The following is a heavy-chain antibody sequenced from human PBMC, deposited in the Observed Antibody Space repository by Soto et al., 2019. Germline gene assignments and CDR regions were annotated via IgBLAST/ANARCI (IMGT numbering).Heavy chain of an antibody. J-gene: IGHJ4*02. Sequence: ASVKVSCKASGYTFTSYGISWVRQAPGQGLEWMGWISAYNGNTNYAQKLQGRVTMTTDTSTSTAYMELRSLRSDDTAVYYCARITGPYSYGYMSDQNFDYWGQGTLVTVSS. D-gene: IGHD5-18*01. CDR2: ISAYNGNT. CDR1: GYTFTSYG. CDR3: ARITGPYSYGYMSDQNFDY. V-gene: IGHV1-18*01.